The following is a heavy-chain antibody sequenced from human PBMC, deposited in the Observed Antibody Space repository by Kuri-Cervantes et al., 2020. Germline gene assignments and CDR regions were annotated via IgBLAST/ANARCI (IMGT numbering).Heavy chain of an antibody. J-gene: IGHJ5*02. CDR1: GFNFRGYW. CDR2: IKQEGGEK. CDR3: ATSRSYALFS. Sequence: GESLKISCAASGFNFRGYWMSWVRQAPGKGLEWVANIKQEGGEKYYVDSVKGRITIDRDNSRNTLYLQINNLRVEDTAIYYCATSRSYALFSWGQGTLVTVSS. D-gene: IGHD2-15*01. V-gene: IGHV3-7*02.